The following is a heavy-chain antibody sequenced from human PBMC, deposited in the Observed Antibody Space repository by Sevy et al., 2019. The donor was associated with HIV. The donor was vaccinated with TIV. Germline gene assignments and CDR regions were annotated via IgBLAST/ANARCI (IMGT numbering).Heavy chain of an antibody. CDR1: GFTFNNYW. J-gene: IGHJ4*02. V-gene: IGHV3-7*01. CDR2: IRQDGSEK. CDR3: ASSRTTSFGWD. Sequence: GGSLRLSCAASGFTFNNYWMSWVRQAPGKGLEWVANIRQDGSEKYYVESVKGRFNISRDNAKNSLFLQMNSGRAEDTAVYYCASSRTTSFGWDWGQGTLVTVSS. D-gene: IGHD1-26*01.